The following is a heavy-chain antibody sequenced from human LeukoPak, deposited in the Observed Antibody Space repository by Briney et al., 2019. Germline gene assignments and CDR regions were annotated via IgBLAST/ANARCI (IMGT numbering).Heavy chain of an antibody. CDR1: GFTFSSYW. Sequence: PGGSLRLSCAASGFTFSSYWMHWVRQAPGKGLVWVSRINTDGSSTSYADSVKGRFTISRDNAKNTLYLQMNSLRAEDTAVYYCARAAARVRPFDYWGQGTLVTVSS. CDR2: INTDGSST. CDR3: ARAAARVRPFDY. J-gene: IGHJ4*02. D-gene: IGHD6-6*01. V-gene: IGHV3-74*01.